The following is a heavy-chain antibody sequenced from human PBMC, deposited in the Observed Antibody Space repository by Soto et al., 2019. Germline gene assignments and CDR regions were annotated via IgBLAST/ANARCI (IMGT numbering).Heavy chain of an antibody. D-gene: IGHD4-17*01. J-gene: IGHJ5*02. CDR3: ASTYGEMRFYGGKTWFDP. CDR1: GGTFSSYA. V-gene: IGHV1-69*13. Sequence: SVKVSCKASGGTFSSYAISWVRQAPGQGLEWMGGIIPIFGTANYAQKFQGRVTITADESTSTAYMELSSLRSEDTAVYYCASTYGEMRFYGGKTWFDPWGQGTLVTVSS. CDR2: IIPIFGTA.